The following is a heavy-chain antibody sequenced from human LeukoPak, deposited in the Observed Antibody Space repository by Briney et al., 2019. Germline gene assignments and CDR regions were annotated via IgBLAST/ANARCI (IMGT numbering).Heavy chain of an antibody. Sequence: GGSLRLSCAASGFTFSSYAMSWVRKAPGKGLEWVSDISGSGGSTYYADSVKGRFTISRDNSKNTLYLQMNSLRAEDTTVYYCAIAYSSLGYLDYWGHRTPVTVSS. CDR3: AIAYSSLGYLDY. V-gene: IGHV3-23*01. CDR2: ISGSGGST. D-gene: IGHD6-13*01. CDR1: GFTFSSYA. J-gene: IGHJ4*01.